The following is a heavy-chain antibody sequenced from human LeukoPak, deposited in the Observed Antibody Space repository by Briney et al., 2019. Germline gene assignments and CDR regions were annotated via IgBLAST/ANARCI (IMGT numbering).Heavy chain of an antibody. CDR2: INPSVGST. D-gene: IGHD3-16*01. Sequence: ASVKVPCKASGYTFTSYYMHWVRQAPGQGLEWVGIINPSVGSTSYAPKLQGRVTMTRDTSTNTVYMELSSLRSEDTAVYYCARAPANYGIDDYWGQGTLVTVSS. V-gene: IGHV1-46*04. CDR3: ARAPANYGIDDY. J-gene: IGHJ4*02. CDR1: GYTFTSYY.